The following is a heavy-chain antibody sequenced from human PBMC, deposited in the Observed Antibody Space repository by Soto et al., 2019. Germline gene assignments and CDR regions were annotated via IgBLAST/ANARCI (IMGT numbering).Heavy chain of an antibody. CDR2: IGSYNGDT. J-gene: IGHJ4*02. CDR1: GYTFTRSG. CDR3: ARDGSGLFDY. D-gene: IGHD3-3*01. V-gene: IGHV1-18*01. Sequence: GASVKVSCKASGYTFTRSGISWVRQAPGQGPEWMGWIGSYNGDTNYAQTFQGRITMTTDTSTSTAYMELRSLRFDDTAVYYCARDGSGLFDYWGQGTLVTVSS.